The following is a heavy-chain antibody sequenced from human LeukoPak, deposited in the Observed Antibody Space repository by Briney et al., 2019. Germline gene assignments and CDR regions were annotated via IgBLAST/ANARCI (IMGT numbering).Heavy chain of an antibody. CDR2: IYYSGST. CDR3: ARDCSGGSCYIDY. J-gene: IGHJ4*02. Sequence: SETLSLTCTVSGGSISSGDYYWSWIRQPPGKGLEWIGYIYYSGSTYYNPSLKSRVTISVDTSKNQFSLKLSSVTAADTAVYYCARDCSGGSCYIDYWGQGTLVTVPS. CDR1: GGSISSGDYY. V-gene: IGHV4-30-4*08. D-gene: IGHD2-15*01.